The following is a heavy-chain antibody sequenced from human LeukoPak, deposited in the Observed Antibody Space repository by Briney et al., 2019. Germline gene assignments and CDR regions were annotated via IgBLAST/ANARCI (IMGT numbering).Heavy chain of an antibody. CDR2: ISCYNGDT. V-gene: IGHV1-18*01. CDR3: MRDPTNTSGRYAYFDF. J-gene: IGHJ4*02. CDR1: GYTFNPHG. D-gene: IGHD1-26*01. Sequence: ASVTVSCKASGYTFNPHGISWVRRAPGQGLEWLGWISCYNGDTKYGQKFQGRVTMSKDTSTTTAYMELTGLTSDDTAVYYCMRDPTNTSGRYAYFDFWGQGTLVTVSS.